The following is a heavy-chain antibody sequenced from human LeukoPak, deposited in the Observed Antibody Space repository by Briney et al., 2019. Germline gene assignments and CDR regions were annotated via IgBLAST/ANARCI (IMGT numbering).Heavy chain of an antibody. V-gene: IGHV3-21*01. J-gene: IGHJ4*02. CDR3: VRDFHVRLYETGGYSY. D-gene: IGHD2-8*02. CDR1: GFTFSSYS. Sequence: GGSLRLSCAASGFTFSSYSMNWVRQAPGKGLEWVSSISSSSSYIYYADSVKGRFTISRDNAKNSLYLQMNSLRAEDTAIYYCVRDFHVRLYETGGYSYWGQGTLVTVSS. CDR2: ISSSSSYI.